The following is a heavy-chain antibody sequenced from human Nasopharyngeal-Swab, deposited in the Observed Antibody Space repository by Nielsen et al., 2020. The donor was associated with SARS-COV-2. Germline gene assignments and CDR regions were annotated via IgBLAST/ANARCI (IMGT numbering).Heavy chain of an antibody. V-gene: IGHV3-64D*06. CDR2: ISSNGGST. Sequence: SMKISCAASGFNFSSYAMHWVRQAPGKGLEYVSAISSNGGSTYYADSVKGRFTISRDNSKNTLYLQMSSLRAEDTAVYYCVKDLGTGVRFDPWGQGTLVTVSS. D-gene: IGHD3-10*01. CDR1: GFNFSSYA. J-gene: IGHJ5*02. CDR3: VKDLGTGVRFDP.